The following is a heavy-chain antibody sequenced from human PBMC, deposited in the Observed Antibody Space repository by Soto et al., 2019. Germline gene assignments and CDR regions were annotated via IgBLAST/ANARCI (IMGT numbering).Heavy chain of an antibody. CDR2: INIDGSFT. CDR3: IKYGAD. D-gene: IGHD1-26*01. V-gene: IGHV3-74*03. J-gene: IGHJ4*02. CDR1: GFTFSTYY. Sequence: EVHLVESGGGLVQPGGSLRLSCAASGFTFSTYYMHWVRQAPGKGLEWVSRINIDGSFTTYTESVKGRFTIFRDNAKNTLYLQMHSLRAEDTAVYYCIKYGADWGQGTLVTVSS.